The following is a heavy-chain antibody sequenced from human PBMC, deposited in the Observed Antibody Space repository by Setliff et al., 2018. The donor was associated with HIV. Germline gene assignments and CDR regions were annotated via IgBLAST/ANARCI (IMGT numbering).Heavy chain of an antibody. V-gene: IGHV1-69*13. CDR3: ARGIPRGTVFGVVGYYDY. CDR2: IHPIFGTT. J-gene: IGHJ4*02. Sequence: ASVKVSCKASGGTFSSYITAWVRQAPGQGLEWMGGIHPIFGTTNYARDFMGRVSITADESTNTAYMELSSLRSDDSAIYYCARGIPRGTVFGVVGYYDYWGQGTPVTVSS. CDR1: GGTFSSYI. D-gene: IGHD3-3*01.